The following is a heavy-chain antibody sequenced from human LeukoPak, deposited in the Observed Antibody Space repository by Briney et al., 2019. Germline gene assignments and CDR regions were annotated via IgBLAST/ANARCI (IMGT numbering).Heavy chain of an antibody. J-gene: IGHJ4*02. CDR1: GGSISSYY. Sequence: SETLSLTCTVSGGSISSYYWSWIRQPPGKGLEWIGYIYYSGSTNYNPSLKSRVTISVDTSKNQFSLKLSSVTAADTAVYYCARTSGWHYFDYWGQGTLVTVSS. CDR3: ARTSGWHYFDY. D-gene: IGHD6-19*01. V-gene: IGHV4-59*08. CDR2: IYYSGST.